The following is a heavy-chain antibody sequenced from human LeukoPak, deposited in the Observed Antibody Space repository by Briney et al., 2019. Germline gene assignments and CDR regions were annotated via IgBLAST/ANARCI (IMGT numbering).Heavy chain of an antibody. CDR2: ISAYNGNT. CDR3: ARSPRGDFWSGYYYYYYGMDV. J-gene: IGHJ6*02. D-gene: IGHD3-3*01. CDR1: GYTFTSYG. V-gene: IGHV1-18*01. Sequence: ASVKVSCKASGYTFTSYGIGWVRQAPGQGLEWMGWISAYNGNTNYAQKLQGRVTMTTDTSTSTAYMELRSLRSDDTAVYYCARSPRGDFWSGYYYYYYGMDVWGQGTTVTVSS.